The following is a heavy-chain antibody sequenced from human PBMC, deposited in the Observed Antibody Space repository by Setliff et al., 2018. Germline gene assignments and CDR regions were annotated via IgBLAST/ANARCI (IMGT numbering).Heavy chain of an antibody. Sequence: SETLSLTCTVSGGSITSGSFYWSWIRQPAGRKLEWLGRLHTSGSTTYNPALNSRVTISVDTSTNQFSLRLTSPTAADTAVYLCARDNTILGATDHWGQGTLVTSPQ. CDR3: ARDNTILGATDH. J-gene: IGHJ5*02. CDR2: LHTSGST. CDR1: GGSITSGSFY. D-gene: IGHD1-26*01. V-gene: IGHV4-61*02.